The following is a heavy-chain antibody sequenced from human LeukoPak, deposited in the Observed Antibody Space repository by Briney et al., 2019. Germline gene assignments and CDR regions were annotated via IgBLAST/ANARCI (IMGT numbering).Heavy chain of an antibody. Sequence: PSETLSLTFTVSDDSISDYYRGWIRQPPGKGLEWIGYFYNSGRSTYNPSLKSRVTISADTSKNHFSLKLSSVTTADTAVYYCTRGAGWLIDYWGQGILVTVSS. V-gene: IGHV4-59*01. D-gene: IGHD3-16*01. J-gene: IGHJ4*02. CDR1: DDSISDYY. CDR2: FYNSGRS. CDR3: TRGAGWLIDY.